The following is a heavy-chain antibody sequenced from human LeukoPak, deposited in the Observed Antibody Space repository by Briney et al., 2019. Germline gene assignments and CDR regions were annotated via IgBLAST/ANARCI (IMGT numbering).Heavy chain of an antibody. J-gene: IGHJ6*03. D-gene: IGHD2-8*01. CDR3: ARDYIMFDYYYMDV. CDR2: IYYSGST. Sequence: SETLSLTCTVSGGSISSSSYYWGWIRQPPGKGLEWIGSIYYSGSTYYNPSLKSRVTISVDTSKNQFSLKLSSVTAADTAVYYCARDYIMFDYYYMDVWGRGTTVTVSS. V-gene: IGHV4-39*02. CDR1: GGSISSSSYY.